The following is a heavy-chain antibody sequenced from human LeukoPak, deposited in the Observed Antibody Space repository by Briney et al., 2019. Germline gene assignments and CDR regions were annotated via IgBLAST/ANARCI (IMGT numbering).Heavy chain of an antibody. J-gene: IGHJ6*03. CDR1: GCTFIIYA. CDR3: ARDLRDYGDRTSYYYYYMDV. V-gene: IGHV1-69*05. D-gene: IGHD4-17*01. Sequence: ASVKVSCTASGCTFIIYAISWVRQAPGQGREWMGGIIPIFGTANYAQKFQGRVTITTDESTSTAYMELSSLRSGDTAVYYCARDLRDYGDRTSYYYYYMDVWGKGTTVTVSS. CDR2: IIPIFGTA.